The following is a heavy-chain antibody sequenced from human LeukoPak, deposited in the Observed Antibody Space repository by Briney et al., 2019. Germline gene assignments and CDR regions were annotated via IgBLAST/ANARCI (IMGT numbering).Heavy chain of an antibody. Sequence: GGSLRLSCAASGFTFSSYWMSWVRQAPGKGREWVANIKQDGSEKYYVDYVKGRFTISRDNAQNSLYLQMNSLRAEDTAVYYCARVVSAYYDFWSGSFFDYWGQGTLVTVSS. CDR2: IKQDGSEK. D-gene: IGHD3-3*01. J-gene: IGHJ4*02. V-gene: IGHV3-7*01. CDR1: GFTFSSYW. CDR3: ARVVSAYYDFWSGSFFDY.